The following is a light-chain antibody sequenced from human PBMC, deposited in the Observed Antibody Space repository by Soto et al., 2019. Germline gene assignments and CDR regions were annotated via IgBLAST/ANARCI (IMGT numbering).Light chain of an antibody. CDR3: CSYAAPFFV. J-gene: IGLJ1*01. CDR1: SSDVGGYNS. Sequence: QSALTQPRSVSGSPGQSVTISCTGASSDVGGYNSVSWYQQHPGKAPKLMIYDVNKRPSGVPDRFSGSKSGNTASLTISGLRPGDGADYYCCSYAAPFFVFGTGTNLPVL. CDR2: DVN. V-gene: IGLV2-11*01.